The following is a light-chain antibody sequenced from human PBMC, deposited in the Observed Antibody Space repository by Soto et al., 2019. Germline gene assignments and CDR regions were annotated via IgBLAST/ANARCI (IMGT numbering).Light chain of an antibody. CDR1: QGISSA. J-gene: IGKJ1*01. CDR2: DAS. Sequence: AIQLTQSPSSLSASVGDRVLLTRRASQGISSALAWYQQKPGKAPKLLIYDASSLESGVPSRFSGSGSGTDFTLTISSLQPEDFATYYCQQFNNYITFGQGTKVDI. CDR3: QQFNNYIT. V-gene: IGKV1D-13*01.